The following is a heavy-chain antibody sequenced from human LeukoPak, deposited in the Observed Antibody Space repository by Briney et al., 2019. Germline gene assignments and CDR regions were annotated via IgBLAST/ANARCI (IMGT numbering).Heavy chain of an antibody. CDR1: GFTFSSYD. CDR3: ARVGNYYGSGSYYPRHAFDI. Sequence: GGSLRLSCAASGFTFSSYDMNWVRQAPGKGLEWVSSISSSSNYIYYAHSMKGRFTVSRDNARNSLYLQMNSLRAEDTAVYYCARVGNYYGSGSYYPRHAFDIWGQGTMVTVSS. D-gene: IGHD3-10*01. J-gene: IGHJ3*02. V-gene: IGHV3-21*01. CDR2: ISSSSNYI.